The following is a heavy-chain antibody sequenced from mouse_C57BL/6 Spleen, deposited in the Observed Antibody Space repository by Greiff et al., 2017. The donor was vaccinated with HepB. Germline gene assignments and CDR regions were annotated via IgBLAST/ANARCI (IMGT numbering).Heavy chain of an antibody. D-gene: IGHD1-1*01. CDR1: GYTFNTYA. CDR3: VSGTCDYYDWFGY. Sequence: EVMLVESGGGLVQPKGSLKLSCAASGYTFNTYAMNWVRQAPGKGLEWVARISSNSNNNEAYYTVSEKDRFTISRDNSESLLYLKMNNFKTEDSAVYACVSGTCDYYDWFGYWGQGTLVTVSA. J-gene: IGHJ3*01. CDR2: ISSNSNNNEA. V-gene: IGHV10-1*02.